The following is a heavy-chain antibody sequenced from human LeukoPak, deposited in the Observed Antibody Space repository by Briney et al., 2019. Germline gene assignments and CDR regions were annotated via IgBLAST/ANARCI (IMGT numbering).Heavy chain of an antibody. CDR3: ARVAYCGGDCYPQNLYFDY. Sequence: GGSLRLSCAASGFTFSDYYMSWIRQAPGKGMEWVSYFSGSGTTIYYADSVKGRFTISRDNAKNSLYLQMNSLRAEDTAVYYCARVAYCGGDCYPQNLYFDYWGQGTLVTVSS. V-gene: IGHV3-11*04. J-gene: IGHJ4*02. CDR2: FSGSGTTI. CDR1: GFTFSDYY. D-gene: IGHD2-21*01.